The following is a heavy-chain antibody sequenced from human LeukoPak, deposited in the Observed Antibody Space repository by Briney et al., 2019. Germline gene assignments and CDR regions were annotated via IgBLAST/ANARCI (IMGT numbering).Heavy chain of an antibody. CDR1: GGSFSSYY. Sequence: SETLSLTCTVSGGSFSSYYWSWIRQPAGKGLDWIGRIYNSGGTNYNPSLKSRVTISVDTSKNQFSLKLSSVTAADTAVYYCARHDRGWELKGPWGQGTLVTVSS. CDR2: IYNSGGT. V-gene: IGHV4-4*07. J-gene: IGHJ4*02. D-gene: IGHD1-26*01. CDR3: ARHDRGWELKGP.